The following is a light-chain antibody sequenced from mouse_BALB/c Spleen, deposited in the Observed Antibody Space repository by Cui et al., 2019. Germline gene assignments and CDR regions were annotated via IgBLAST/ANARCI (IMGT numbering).Light chain of an antibody. V-gene: IGKV4-68*01. CDR2: LTS. CDR3: QQWSSNPYT. Sequence: QIVLTQSPALMSASPGEKVTMTCSASSSVSYMYWYQQKPRSSPKPWIYLTSNLASGVPARFSGSGSGTFYSLTISSIEAEDAATYYCQQWSSNPYTFGGGTKLEIK. CDR1: SSVSY. J-gene: IGKJ2*01.